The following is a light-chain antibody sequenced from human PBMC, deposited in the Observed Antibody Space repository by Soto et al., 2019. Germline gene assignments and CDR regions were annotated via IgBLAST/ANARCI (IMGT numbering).Light chain of an antibody. Sequence: DIQMTQTASSLSASVGDRVTITCRASQSISSSLNWYQQRPGRAPKLLISDASSLQSGVPSRFSGTESGTDFTLTITSLQPEDFAIYYCQQSYAFGQGTKLEIK. CDR2: DAS. CDR1: QSISSS. V-gene: IGKV1-39*01. CDR3: QQSYA. J-gene: IGKJ2*01.